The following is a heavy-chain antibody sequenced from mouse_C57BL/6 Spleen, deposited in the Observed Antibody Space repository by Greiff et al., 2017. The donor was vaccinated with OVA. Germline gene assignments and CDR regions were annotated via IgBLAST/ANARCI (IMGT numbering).Heavy chain of an antibody. D-gene: IGHD1-1*01. V-gene: IGHV1-18*01. CDR1: GYTFTDYN. CDR2: INPNNGGT. Sequence: VQLQQSGPELVKPGASVKIPCKASGYTFTDYNMDWVKQSHGKSLEWIGDINPNNGGTIYNQKFKGKATLTVDKSSSTAYMELRSLTSEDTAVYYCARVGTVVATPFDYWGQGTTLTVSS. CDR3: ARVGTVVATPFDY. J-gene: IGHJ2*01.